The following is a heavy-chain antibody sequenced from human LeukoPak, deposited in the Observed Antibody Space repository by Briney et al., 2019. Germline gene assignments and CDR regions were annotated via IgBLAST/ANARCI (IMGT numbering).Heavy chain of an antibody. D-gene: IGHD1-26*01. CDR1: LGSITTTNW. Sequence: PSETLSLTCAVSLGSITTTNWWSWVRQPPGKGLEWIGEVHLSGATNYNLSLESRVSMSIDKSKNHLSREVTSVAAADTAIYYCTRESGAFSPFGFWGQGSLVTVSS. CDR2: VHLSGAT. CDR3: TRESGAFSPFGF. J-gene: IGHJ4*02. V-gene: IGHV4-4*02.